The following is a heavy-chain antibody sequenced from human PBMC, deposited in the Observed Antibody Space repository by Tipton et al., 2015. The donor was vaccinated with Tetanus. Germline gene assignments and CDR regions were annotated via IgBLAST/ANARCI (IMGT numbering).Heavy chain of an antibody. D-gene: IGHD3-22*01. V-gene: IGHV3-23*01. CDR2: ILAGGGST. CDR3: AKAWGAVVTLDY. Sequence: SLRLSCAASGFRFNSYAMSWVRQAPGKGLEWVSGILAGGGSTYYADSVKGRFTMSRDNSQDTASLQMNNLRADDTAVYYCAKAWGAVVTLDYWGQGTLVTVSS. CDR1: GFRFNSYA. J-gene: IGHJ4*02.